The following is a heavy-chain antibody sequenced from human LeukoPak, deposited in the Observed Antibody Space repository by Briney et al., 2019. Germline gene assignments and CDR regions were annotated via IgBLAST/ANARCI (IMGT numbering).Heavy chain of an antibody. CDR1: GFTFSSYW. V-gene: IGHV3-7*01. J-gene: IGHJ6*03. CDR3: ARVKQQLVRLLGRDTTYYYHYYMDV. CDR2: IKKDGSEK. Sequence: PGGSLRLSCAGSGFTFSSYWMSWVRQAPGKGLEWVANIKKDGSEKHYVDSVKGRFTISRDNAKNSLFLQMNSLRAEDTAVYFCARVKQQLVRLLGRDTTYYYHYYMDVWGKGTTVTVSS. D-gene: IGHD6-13*01.